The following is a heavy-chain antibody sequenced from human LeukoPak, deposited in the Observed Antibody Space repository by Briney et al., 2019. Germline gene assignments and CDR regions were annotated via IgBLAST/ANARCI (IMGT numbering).Heavy chain of an antibody. CDR2: ITPMFGTA. Sequence: SVKVSCKASGGTFSRYAVSWVRQAPGQGLEWMGGITPMFGTANYAQKFQGRVTITADESTRTAYMDLKSLKFEDTAVYYCARDAAIYDSGAYYYLWWGQGTLVTVSS. D-gene: IGHD3-22*01. CDR3: ARDAAIYDSGAYYYLW. V-gene: IGHV1-69*13. J-gene: IGHJ4*02. CDR1: GGTFSRYA.